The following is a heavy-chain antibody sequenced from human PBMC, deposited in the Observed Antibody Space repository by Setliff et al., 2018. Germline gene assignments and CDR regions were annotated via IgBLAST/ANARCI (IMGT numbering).Heavy chain of an antibody. CDR3: ARTPYYYDTAGYDF. CDR2: IYTTGST. Sequence: SETLSLTCTVSGGSISSYYWSWIRQPAGKGLEWIGHIYTTGSTNYNPSLKSRVTLSVDTSKNQFPLKLTSVTAADTAIYYCARTPYYYDTAGYDFWGQGTLVTVSS. CDR1: GGSISSYY. V-gene: IGHV4-4*07. D-gene: IGHD3-22*01. J-gene: IGHJ4*02.